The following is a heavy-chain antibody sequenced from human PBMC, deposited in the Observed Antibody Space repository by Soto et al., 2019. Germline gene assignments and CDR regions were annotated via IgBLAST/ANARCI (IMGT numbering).Heavy chain of an antibody. CDR1: GGSISSSSYY. CDR2: IYYSGST. CDR3: ARENYYGSGSYTPFDY. Sequence: SETLSLTCTVSGGSISSSSYYWGWIRQPPGKGLEWIGSIYYSGSTYYNLSLKSRVTMSVDTSKNQFSLKLSSVTTADSAVYYCARENYYGSGSYTPFDYWGQGILVTVSS. V-gene: IGHV4-39*07. J-gene: IGHJ4*02. D-gene: IGHD3-10*01.